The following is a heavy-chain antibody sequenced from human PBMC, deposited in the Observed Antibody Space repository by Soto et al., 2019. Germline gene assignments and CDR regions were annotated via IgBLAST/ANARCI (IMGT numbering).Heavy chain of an antibody. CDR2: IYSGGST. Sequence: GGSLRLSCAASGFTVSSNYMSWVRQAPGKGLEWVSVIYSGGSTYYADSGKGRFTISRDNSKNTLYLQMNSLRAEDTAVYYCARDVAAAGGFAIEPESVPGSRGYYYYMDVWGKGTTVTVSS. J-gene: IGHJ6*03. CDR1: GFTVSSNY. D-gene: IGHD6-13*01. V-gene: IGHV3-66*01. CDR3: ARDVAAAGGFAIEPESVPGSRGYYYYMDV.